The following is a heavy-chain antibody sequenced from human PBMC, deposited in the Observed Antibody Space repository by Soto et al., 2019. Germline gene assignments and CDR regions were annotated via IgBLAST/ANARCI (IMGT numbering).Heavy chain of an antibody. CDR2: ISGSGGST. V-gene: IGHV3-23*01. CDR1: GFTFSSYA. CDR3: AKGSSGWYERFDY. D-gene: IGHD6-19*01. J-gene: IGHJ4*02. Sequence: EVQLLESGGGLVQPGGYLRLSCAASGFTFSSYAMSWVRQAPGKGLEWVSAISGSGGSTYYADSVKGRFTISRDNSNNTLYLQMNSLRAEDTAVYYCAKGSSGWYERFDYWGQGTLVTVSS.